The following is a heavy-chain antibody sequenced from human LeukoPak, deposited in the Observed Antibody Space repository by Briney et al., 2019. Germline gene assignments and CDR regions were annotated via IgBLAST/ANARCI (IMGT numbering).Heavy chain of an antibody. CDR3: ARDFQDLGY. CDR1: GFTFSSYA. J-gene: IGHJ4*02. V-gene: IGHV3-30*04. CDR2: ISYDGSNK. Sequence: PGRSLRLSCAASGFTFSSYAMRWVRQAPGKGLEWVAVISYDGSNKYYADSVKGRFTISRDNSKNTLYLQMNSLRAEDTAVYYCARDFQDLGYWGQGALVTVSS.